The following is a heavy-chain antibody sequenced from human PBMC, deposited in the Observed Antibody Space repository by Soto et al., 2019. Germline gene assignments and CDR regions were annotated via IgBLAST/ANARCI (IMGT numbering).Heavy chain of an antibody. CDR3: ARTDYGTAYFDP. Sequence: TSETLSLTCTVSGDSINSGNHYWSWIRQPPGKGLEWIGYIFYSGTAYYNPSLKSRLTISVDTSKNQFSLKLSSVTAADTAVYYCARTDYGTAYFDPRGQGSLVTVSS. J-gene: IGHJ5*02. D-gene: IGHD3-10*01. V-gene: IGHV4-30-4*01. CDR2: IFYSGTA. CDR1: GDSINSGNHY.